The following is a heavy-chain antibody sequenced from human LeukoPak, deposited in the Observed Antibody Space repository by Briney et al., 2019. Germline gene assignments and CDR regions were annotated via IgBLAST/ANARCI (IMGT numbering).Heavy chain of an antibody. CDR3: ARATTYSNYYYYYMDV. V-gene: IGHV1-69*13. J-gene: IGHJ6*03. CDR2: IIPIFGTV. CDR1: GGTFSSYA. D-gene: IGHD4-11*01. Sequence: ASVKVSCKASGGTFSSYAISWVRQAPGQGPEWMGGIIPIFGTVNCAQKFQGRVTITADESTSTAYMELSSLRSEDTAVYYCARATTYSNYYYYYMDVWGKGTTVTVSS.